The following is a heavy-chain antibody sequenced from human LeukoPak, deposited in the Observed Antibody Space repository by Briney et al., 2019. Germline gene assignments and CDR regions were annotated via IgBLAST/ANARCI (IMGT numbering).Heavy chain of an antibody. D-gene: IGHD1-1*01. V-gene: IGHV3-23*01. J-gene: IGHJ4*02. CDR2: MSGSSSST. CDR1: GFSFSSCA. CDR3: AKDSGTSFTRYHYFDH. Sequence: PGGSLSLSGAASGFSFSSCAMSGGRPPPGWGVEWVSAMSGSSSSTDYEDSVEDRRSISRDNSKNTLYLQMNSLRGEDTAVYYCAKDSGTSFTRYHYFDHWGQGTLVTVAS.